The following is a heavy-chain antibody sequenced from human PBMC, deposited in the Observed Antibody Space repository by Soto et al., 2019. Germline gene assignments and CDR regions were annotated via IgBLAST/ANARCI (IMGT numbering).Heavy chain of an antibody. Sequence: QVQLQESGPGLVKPSETLSLTCTVSGGSISSYYWSWIRQPARKGLEWIGRIYTSGSTNYNPSLKSRVTMSVDTSKNQFSLKLSSVTAADTAVYYCARDHPYCSSTSCYPYYYYYYGMDVWGQGTTVTVSS. D-gene: IGHD2-2*01. CDR3: ARDHPYCSSTSCYPYYYYYYGMDV. CDR2: IYTSGST. J-gene: IGHJ6*02. CDR1: GGSISSYY. V-gene: IGHV4-4*07.